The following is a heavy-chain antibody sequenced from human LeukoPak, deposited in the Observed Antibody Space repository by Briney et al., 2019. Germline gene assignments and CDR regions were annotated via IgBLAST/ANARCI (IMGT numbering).Heavy chain of an antibody. Sequence: GGSLRLSCAASGFTFSSYAMHWVRQAPGKGLEWVAVISYDGSNKYYADSVKGRFTISRDNSKNTLYLQMNSLRAEDTAVYYCAIGITMIDLDYWGQGTLVTVSS. V-gene: IGHV3-30*04. CDR2: ISYDGSNK. CDR1: GFTFSSYA. D-gene: IGHD3-22*01. J-gene: IGHJ4*02. CDR3: AIGITMIDLDY.